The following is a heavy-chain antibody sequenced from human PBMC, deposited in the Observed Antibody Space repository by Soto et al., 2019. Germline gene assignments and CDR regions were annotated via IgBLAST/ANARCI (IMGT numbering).Heavy chain of an antibody. V-gene: IGHV1-2*02. Sequence: ASVKVSCKASGYTFFGYYIHWVRQAPGQGLEWMGWINPNSGDTSYAPTFQGRVSISRDTSISTTYMDLTRLISDDTAVYYCAFGNTVPYLDPWGQGTLVTVSS. J-gene: IGHJ5*01. CDR1: GYTFFGYY. CDR2: INPNSGDT. D-gene: IGHD3-16*01. CDR3: AFGNTVPYLDP.